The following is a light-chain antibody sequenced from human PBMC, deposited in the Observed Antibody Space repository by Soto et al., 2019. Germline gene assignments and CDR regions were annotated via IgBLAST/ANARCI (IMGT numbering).Light chain of an antibody. J-gene: IGKJ5*01. CDR2: AAS. V-gene: IGKV1-17*01. Sequence: IQMTLSPSSLSASVVDRVTITCRASQGIGNDLGWYQQKPGKAPKRLIYAASTLQSGVPSRFSGSGSGTDFTLTISSLQPEDFATYYCQQFNSYPITFGRGTRLEIK. CDR3: QQFNSYPIT. CDR1: QGIGND.